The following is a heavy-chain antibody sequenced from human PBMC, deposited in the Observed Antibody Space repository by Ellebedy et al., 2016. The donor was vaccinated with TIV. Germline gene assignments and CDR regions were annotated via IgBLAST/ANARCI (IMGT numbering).Heavy chain of an antibody. D-gene: IGHD3-22*01. J-gene: IGHJ4*02. Sequence: ASVKVSXXASGYTFTSYYMHWVRQAPGQGLEWMGIINPSGGSTSYAQKFQGRVTMTRDTSTSTVYMELSSLRSEDTAIYYCAYDSSGYHDSWGQGTLVTVSS. CDR1: GYTFTSYY. CDR2: INPSGGST. V-gene: IGHV1-46*03. CDR3: AYDSSGYHDS.